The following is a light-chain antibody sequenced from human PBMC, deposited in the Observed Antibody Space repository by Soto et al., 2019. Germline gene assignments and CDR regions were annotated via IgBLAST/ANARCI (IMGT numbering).Light chain of an antibody. CDR3: QKYNSAPWT. CDR1: QGISNY. V-gene: IGKV1-27*01. J-gene: IGKJ1*01. CDR2: AAS. Sequence: DVQMTHSPASVSASVGDRVTITCRASQGISNYLAWYQQKPGKVPKLLIYAASTLQSGVPSRFSGSGSGTDFTLTICSLQPEDVATYCCQKYNSAPWTFGQGAKVDVK.